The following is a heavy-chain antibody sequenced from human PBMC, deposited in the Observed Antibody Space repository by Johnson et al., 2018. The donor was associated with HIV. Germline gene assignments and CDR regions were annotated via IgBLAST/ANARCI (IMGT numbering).Heavy chain of an antibody. V-gene: IGHV3-66*01. CDR2: IYSGGST. CDR1: GFTFSSNY. D-gene: IGHD6-25*01. CDR3: AKETPSSGGTFDI. Sequence: EVQLVESGGGVVQPGGSLRLSCAASGFTFSSNYMSWVRQAPGKGLEWVSVIYSGGSTYYTVSVKGRFTISRDNSKNTLYLQMDSLRAEDTAVYYCAKETPSSGGTFDIWGQGTMVTVSS. J-gene: IGHJ3*02.